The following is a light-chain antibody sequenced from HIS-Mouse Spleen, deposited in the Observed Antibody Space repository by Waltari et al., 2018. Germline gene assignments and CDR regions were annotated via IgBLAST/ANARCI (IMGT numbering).Light chain of an antibody. J-gene: IGLJ3*02. V-gene: IGLV2-14*01. Sequence: ALTQPGSMSGAPGPATTISVTGTSSDVCGYSYVFWYQQHPGKAPKLMIYEVSNRPSGVSNRFSGSKSGNTASLTISGLQAEDEADYYCSSYTSSSTLVFGGGTKLTVL. CDR2: EVS. CDR3: SSYTSSSTLV. CDR1: SSDVCGYSY.